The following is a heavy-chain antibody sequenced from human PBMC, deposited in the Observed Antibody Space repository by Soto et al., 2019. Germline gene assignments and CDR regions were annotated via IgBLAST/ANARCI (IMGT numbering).Heavy chain of an antibody. CDR2: VSGSGGST. J-gene: IGHJ4*02. V-gene: IGHV3-23*01. Sequence: PGGSLRLSCAASGFTFSTYGMNWVRQAPGKGLEWVSTVSGSGGSTYYADSVKGRFTISRDYSKNTLYLQMNSLRAEDTAVYYCAKGRYNNGWDYFDSWGLGTLVTVSS. D-gene: IGHD6-19*01. CDR3: AKGRYNNGWDYFDS. CDR1: GFTFSTYG.